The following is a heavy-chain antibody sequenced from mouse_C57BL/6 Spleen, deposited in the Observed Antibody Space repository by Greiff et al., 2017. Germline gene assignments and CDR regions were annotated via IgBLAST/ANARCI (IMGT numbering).Heavy chain of an antibody. J-gene: IGHJ4*01. Sequence: DVQLQESGAELVRPGASVKLSCTASGFNIKDYYMHWVKQRPEQGLEWIGRIDPEDGDTEYAPKFQGKATMTADTSSNTAYLQLSSLTSEDTAVYYCVLYGSSYYYAMDYWGQGTSVTVSS. CDR2: IDPEDGDT. D-gene: IGHD1-1*01. CDR1: GFNIKDYY. V-gene: IGHV14-1*01. CDR3: VLYGSSYYYAMDY.